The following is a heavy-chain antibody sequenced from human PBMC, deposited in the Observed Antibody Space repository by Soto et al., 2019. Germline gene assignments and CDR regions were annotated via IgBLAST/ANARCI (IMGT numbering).Heavy chain of an antibody. CDR3: ARPLYTSPTSYSYSFLDF. V-gene: IGHV4-39*01. CDR1: GGSISSGAYY. CDR2: VSYTGRT. Sequence: SETLSLTCIVSGGSISSGAYYWGWVRQPPGKGLEWIGSVSYTGRTYYNPSLRSRTTISIDTSKNQFSLSLTSVTAADTAVFLFARPLYTSPTSYSYSFLDFWGRGTTVTVSS. J-gene: IGHJ6*03.